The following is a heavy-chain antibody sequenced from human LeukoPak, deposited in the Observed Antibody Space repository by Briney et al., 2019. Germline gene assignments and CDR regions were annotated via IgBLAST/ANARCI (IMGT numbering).Heavy chain of an antibody. CDR3: ARRGSSSFDY. CDR2: IIPIFGTP. J-gene: IGHJ4*02. CDR1: GGTVTTYT. V-gene: IGHV1-69*13. D-gene: IGHD1-26*01. Sequence: SVKVSCKASGGTVTTYTLTWVRQAPGQGLEWMGGIIPIFGTPNYAQKFQGRVTITADESTSTAYMELSSLRSEDTAVYYCARRGSSSFDYWGQGTLVTVSS.